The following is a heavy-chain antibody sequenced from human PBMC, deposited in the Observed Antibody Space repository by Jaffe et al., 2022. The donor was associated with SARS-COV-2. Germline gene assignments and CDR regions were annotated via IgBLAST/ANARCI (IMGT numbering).Heavy chain of an antibody. J-gene: IGHJ5*02. V-gene: IGHV4-39*01. Sequence: QLQLQESGPGLVKPSETLSLTCTVSGGSISSSSYYWGWIRQPPGKGLEWIGSIYYSGSTYYNPSLKSRVTISVDTSKNQFSLKLSSVTAADTAVYYCARQSGGSSNWFDPWGQGTLVTVSS. CDR2: IYYSGST. CDR3: ARQSGGSSNWFDP. D-gene: IGHD2-15*01. CDR1: GGSISSSSYY.